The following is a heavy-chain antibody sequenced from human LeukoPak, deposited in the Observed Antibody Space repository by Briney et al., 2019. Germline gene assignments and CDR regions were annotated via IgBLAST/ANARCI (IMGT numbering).Heavy chain of an antibody. V-gene: IGHV3-21*01. CDR1: GFTFSSYE. CDR3: ARGGFNYYDSSGYFLA. D-gene: IGHD3-22*01. Sequence: GGSLRLSCAASGFTFSSYEMNWVRQAPGKGLEWVSSISSSSSYIYYADSVKGRFTISRDNAKNSLYLQMNSLRAEDTAVYYCARGGFNYYDSSGYFLAWGQGTLVTVSS. J-gene: IGHJ5*02. CDR2: ISSSSSYI.